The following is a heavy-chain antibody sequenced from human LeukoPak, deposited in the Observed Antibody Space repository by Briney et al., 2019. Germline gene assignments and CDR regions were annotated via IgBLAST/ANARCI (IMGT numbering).Heavy chain of an antibody. CDR2: ISSSSSYT. D-gene: IGHD3-3*01. CDR3: ARDFDFWSGYYTRPSYFDY. J-gene: IGHJ4*02. V-gene: IGHV3-21*01. Sequence: GGSLRLSCAASGFTFSSYSMNWVRQAPGKGLEWVSSISSSSSYTYYADSVKGRFTISRDNAKNSLYLQMNSLRAEDTAVYYCARDFDFWSGYYTRPSYFDYWGQGTLVTVSS. CDR1: GFTFSSYS.